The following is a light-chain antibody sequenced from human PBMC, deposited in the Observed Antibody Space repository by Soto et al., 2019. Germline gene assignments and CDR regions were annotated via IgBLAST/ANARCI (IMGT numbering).Light chain of an antibody. CDR2: QVT. CDR1: SSDIAIYNF. V-gene: IGLV2-14*01. Sequence: SVLTQPASVSGSPGQSITISCTGTSSDIAIYNFVSWYQQHPGKAPRLMIFQVTNRPSGVSTRFSGSKSGNTASLTISGLQAEDEADYYCSSYTDSTDYVFGTGTKVTVL. J-gene: IGLJ1*01. CDR3: SSYTDSTDYV.